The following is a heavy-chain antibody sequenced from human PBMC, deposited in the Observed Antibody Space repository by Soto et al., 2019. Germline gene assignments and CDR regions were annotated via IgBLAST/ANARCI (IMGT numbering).Heavy chain of an antibody. J-gene: IGHJ4*01. CDR1: GFRFSDHS. Sequence: AQLVESGGGLVYPGGSLRLSCVASGFRFSDHSMNWVRQAPGKGLQWVSYISSSIDDIYYADSVKGRFTVSRDNAKNTLFLQMNSLRDDDSAIYYCARLPKGSLVTAWGQGSRVTVSS. CDR3: ARLPKGSLVTA. CDR2: ISSSIDDI. V-gene: IGHV3-48*02. D-gene: IGHD2-21*02.